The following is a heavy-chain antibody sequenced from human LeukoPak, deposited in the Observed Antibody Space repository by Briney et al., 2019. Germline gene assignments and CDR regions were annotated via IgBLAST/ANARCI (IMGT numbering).Heavy chain of an antibody. J-gene: IGHJ3*02. Sequence: SVKVSCKASGYTFTGYYMHWVRQAPGQGLEWMGGIIPIFGTANYAQKYQGRVTITADESTSTAYMELSSLRSEDTAVYYCARRVTIFGVVTGAFDIWGQGTMVTVSS. CDR1: GYTFTGYY. V-gene: IGHV1-69*13. CDR2: IIPIFGTA. D-gene: IGHD3-3*01. CDR3: ARRVTIFGVVTGAFDI.